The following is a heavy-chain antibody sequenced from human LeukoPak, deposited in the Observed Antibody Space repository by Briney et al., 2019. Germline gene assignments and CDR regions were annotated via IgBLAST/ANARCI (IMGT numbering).Heavy chain of an antibody. CDR3: ARGGSWSWDN. D-gene: IGHD2-8*02. CDR2: IKQDGSLK. J-gene: IGHJ4*02. V-gene: IGHV3-7*01. Sequence: PGGSLRLSCAASGFNFNRDWMIWVRQAPGKGLEWVANIKQDGSLKYYMDSVKGRFTISRDNAKNSLYLQMNSLRADDTAVYYCARGGSWSWDNWGQGTLVTVSS. CDR1: GFNFNRDW.